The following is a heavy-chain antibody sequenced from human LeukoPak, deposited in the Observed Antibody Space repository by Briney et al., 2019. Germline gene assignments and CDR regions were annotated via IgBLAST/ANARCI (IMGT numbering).Heavy chain of an antibody. V-gene: IGHV1-18*01. CDR1: GYTFTSYG. CDR3: AGLNWNDAFDI. J-gene: IGHJ3*02. CDR2: ISAYNGNT. Sequence: ASVKVSCKASGYTFTSYGISWARQAPGQGLEWMGWISAYNGNTNYAQKLQGRVTMTTDTSTSTAYMELRSLRSEDTAVYYCAGLNWNDAFDIWGQGTMVTVSS. D-gene: IGHD1-1*01.